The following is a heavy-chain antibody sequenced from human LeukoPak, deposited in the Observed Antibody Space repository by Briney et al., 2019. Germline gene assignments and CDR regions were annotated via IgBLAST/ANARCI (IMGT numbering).Heavy chain of an antibody. J-gene: IGHJ4*02. CDR1: GFTFSSYS. CDR2: ISSSSSYI. CDR3: ASPGSSLTGGPI. V-gene: IGHV3-21*01. D-gene: IGHD3-9*01. Sequence: AGGSLRLSCAASGFTFSSYSMNWVRQAPGKGLEWVSSISSSSSYIYYADSVKGRFTISRDNAGNSLYLQMNSLRAEDTAVYYCASPGSSLTGGPIWGQGSLVTVSA.